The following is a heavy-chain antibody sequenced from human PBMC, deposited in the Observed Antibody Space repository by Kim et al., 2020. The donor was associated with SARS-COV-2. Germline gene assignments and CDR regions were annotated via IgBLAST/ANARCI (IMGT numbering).Heavy chain of an antibody. CDR2: IDPSDSYT. D-gene: IGHD1-1*01. V-gene: IGHV5-10-1*01. CDR1: GYSFTSYW. Sequence: GESLKISCKGSGYSFTSYWISWVRQMPGKGLEWMGRIDPSDSYTNYSPSFQGHVTISADKSISTAYLQWSSLKASDTAMYYCARLGVTTVYYYYGMDVWGQGTTVTVSS. J-gene: IGHJ6*02. CDR3: ARLGVTTVYYYYGMDV.